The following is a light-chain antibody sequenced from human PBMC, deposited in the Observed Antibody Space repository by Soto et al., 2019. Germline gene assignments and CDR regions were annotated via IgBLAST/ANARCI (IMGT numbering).Light chain of an antibody. Sequence: DIQMTQSPSSLSASVGDRVTITCRASQDISNYLAWFQQKPGKVPKLLLYAASILQSGVPTRFSGSGSGTDFTLTISSLQPEDVETYYCQKYNSAPRTFGQGTKVEI. CDR3: QKYNSAPRT. V-gene: IGKV1-27*01. CDR2: AAS. CDR1: QDISNY. J-gene: IGKJ1*01.